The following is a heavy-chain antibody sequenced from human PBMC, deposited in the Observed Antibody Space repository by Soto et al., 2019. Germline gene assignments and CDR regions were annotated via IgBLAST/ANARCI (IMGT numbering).Heavy chain of an antibody. J-gene: IGHJ6*02. Sequence: GGSLRLSCAASGLTFSSYGMHWVRQAPGKGLEWVAVIWYDGSNKYYADSVKGRFTISRDNSKNTLYLQMNSLRAEDTAVYYCARDRDYDFWSGYPYYYYYYGMDVWGQGTTVTVSS. V-gene: IGHV3-33*01. CDR3: ARDRDYDFWSGYPYYYYYYGMDV. CDR1: GLTFSSYG. D-gene: IGHD3-3*01. CDR2: IWYDGSNK.